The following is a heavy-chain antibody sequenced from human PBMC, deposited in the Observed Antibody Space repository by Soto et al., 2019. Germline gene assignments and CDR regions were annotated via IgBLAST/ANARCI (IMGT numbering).Heavy chain of an antibody. V-gene: IGHV3-30-3*01. CDR1: GFAFSSYA. Sequence: ESGGGEVQPGRSLRLSCAASGFAFSSYAMHWVRQAPGKGLEWVAVISYDGSNKYYADSVKGRFTISRDNSKNTLYLQMNSLRAEDTAVYYCARDLSGSGDWGQGTLVTVSS. CDR2: ISYDGSNK. D-gene: IGHD3-10*01. CDR3: ARDLSGSGD. J-gene: IGHJ4*02.